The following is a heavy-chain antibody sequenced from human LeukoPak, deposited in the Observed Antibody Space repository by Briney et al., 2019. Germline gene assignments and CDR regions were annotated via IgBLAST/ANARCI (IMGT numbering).Heavy chain of an antibody. J-gene: IGHJ4*02. CDR2: ISSSANSI. Sequence: GGSLRLSCAASGFTFSSYEMNWVRQAPGKGLEWISYISSSANSIYYADSLKGRFTISRDNAKNSLYLQMNSLRAEDTAVYYCARPRIAARSFDYWGQGTLVTDSS. D-gene: IGHD6-6*01. CDR3: ARPRIAARSFDY. V-gene: IGHV3-48*03. CDR1: GFTFSSYE.